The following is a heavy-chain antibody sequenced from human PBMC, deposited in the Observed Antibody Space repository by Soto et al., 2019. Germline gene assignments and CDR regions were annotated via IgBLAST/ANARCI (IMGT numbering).Heavy chain of an antibody. Sequence: SETLSLTCAVYGGSFSGYYWSWIRQPPGKGLEWIGEINHSGSTNYNPSLKSRATISVDTSKNQFSLKLSSVTAADTAVYYCAREDIVVVPAGFDYWGQGTLVTGSS. D-gene: IGHD2-2*01. CDR2: INHSGST. J-gene: IGHJ4*02. V-gene: IGHV4-34*01. CDR1: GGSFSGYY. CDR3: AREDIVVVPAGFDY.